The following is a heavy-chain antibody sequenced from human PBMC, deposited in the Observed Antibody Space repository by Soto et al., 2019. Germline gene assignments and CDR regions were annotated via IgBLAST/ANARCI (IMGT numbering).Heavy chain of an antibody. D-gene: IGHD6-19*01. V-gene: IGHV3-23*01. CDR2: ISGSGGST. J-gene: IGHJ5*02. Sequence: EVQLLESGGGLVQPGGSLRLSCAASGFTFSSYAMSWVRQAPGKGLEWVSAISGSGGSTYYADSVKGRFNISRDNSQNTLYLQMNSLRAEDTAVYYCAKDVRYSSVKRFDPWGQGTLVTVYS. CDR3: AKDVRYSSVKRFDP. CDR1: GFTFSSYA.